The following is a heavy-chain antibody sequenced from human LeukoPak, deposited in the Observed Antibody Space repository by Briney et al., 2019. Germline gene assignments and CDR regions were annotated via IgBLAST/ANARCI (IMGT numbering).Heavy chain of an antibody. CDR2: ISSTGSYI. CDR3: ARDRTGGGNFDYFDY. CDR1: GFTFSYYS. Sequence: GGSLRLSCAASGFTFSYYSMNWVRQAPGKGLEWVSSISSTGSYIYYADSVKGRFTISRDNAKNSLYLQMNSLRAEDTAVYYCARDRTGGGNFDYFDYWGQGTLVTVSS. D-gene: IGHD4-23*01. J-gene: IGHJ4*02. V-gene: IGHV3-21*01.